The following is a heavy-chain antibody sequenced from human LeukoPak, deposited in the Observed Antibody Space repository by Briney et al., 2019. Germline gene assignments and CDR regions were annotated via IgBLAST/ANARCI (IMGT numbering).Heavy chain of an antibody. V-gene: IGHV4-4*07. Sequence: SETLSLTCTVSGGSISSYYWSWIRQPAGKGLEWIGRIYTSGSTNYNPSLKSRVTMSVDTSKNQFSLKLSSVTAADTAVYYCARGGTIFGVVGNDIWGQGTMVTVSS. CDR2: IYTSGST. CDR3: ARGGTIFGVVGNDI. CDR1: GGSISSYY. D-gene: IGHD3-3*01. J-gene: IGHJ3*02.